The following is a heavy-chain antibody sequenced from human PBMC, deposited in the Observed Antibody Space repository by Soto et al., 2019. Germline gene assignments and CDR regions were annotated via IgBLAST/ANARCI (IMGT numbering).Heavy chain of an antibody. Sequence: ASVKVSCKAAGYTFTTYGISWVRQAPGQGLEWMGWISAYSGSTKFAQKLQGRVTMTTDTSTTTAYMELRSLTSDDTAVYYCARDFTKSSSWPYYFDYWGQGTLVTVSS. CDR1: GYTFTTYG. J-gene: IGHJ4*02. V-gene: IGHV1-18*01. D-gene: IGHD6-13*01. CDR3: ARDFTKSSSWPYYFDY. CDR2: ISAYSGST.